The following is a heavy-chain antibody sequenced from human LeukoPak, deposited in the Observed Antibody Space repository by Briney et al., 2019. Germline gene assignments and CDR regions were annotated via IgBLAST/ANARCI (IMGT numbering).Heavy chain of an antibody. CDR2: INSDGSTT. Sequence: GGSLRLSCAASGFTFIGYWMHWVRQAPGKGLVWVSRINSDGSTTSYAASVKGRFTISRDTAKNTLYLQMNSLRAEDTAVYYCARGHHYYDSSAYYYWGQGTLVTVS. J-gene: IGHJ4*02. CDR1: GFTFIGYW. D-gene: IGHD3-22*01. V-gene: IGHV3-74*01. CDR3: ARGHHYYDSSAYYY.